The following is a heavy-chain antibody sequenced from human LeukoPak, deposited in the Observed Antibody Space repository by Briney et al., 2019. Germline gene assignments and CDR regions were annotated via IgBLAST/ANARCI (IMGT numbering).Heavy chain of an antibody. D-gene: IGHD5-12*01. CDR3: ARDKRGYDFPTHYYYYMDV. V-gene: IGHV3-23*01. CDR1: GFTFSSYA. Sequence: GGSLRLSCAASGFTFSSYAMSWVRQAPGKGLEWVSAISGSGSSTYYADSVKGRFTISRDNAKNSLYLQMNSLRAEDTAVYYCARDKRGYDFPTHYYYYMDVWGKGTTVTISS. J-gene: IGHJ6*03. CDR2: ISGSGSST.